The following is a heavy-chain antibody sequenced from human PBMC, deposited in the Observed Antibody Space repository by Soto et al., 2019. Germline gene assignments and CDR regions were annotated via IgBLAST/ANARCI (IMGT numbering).Heavy chain of an antibody. CDR2: ISYSGST. J-gene: IGHJ4*02. V-gene: IGHV4-59*01. Sequence: SETLALTCTVSGGSMSSYYWPWLRQSPGRGLEWIGYISYSGSTYYNPSLKSRVTISADTSKNQFSLRMNSMIAADTAVYYCARADPDASVGYWGQGTLVTVS. CDR1: GGSMSSYY. D-gene: IGHD2-15*01. CDR3: ARADPDASVGY.